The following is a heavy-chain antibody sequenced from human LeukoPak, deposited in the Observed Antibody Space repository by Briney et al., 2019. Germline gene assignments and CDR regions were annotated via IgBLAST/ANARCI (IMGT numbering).Heavy chain of an antibody. J-gene: IGHJ4*02. D-gene: IGHD6-13*01. CDR1: GFTFSSYA. CDR2: ISGGGSST. CDR3: AKETSSSWYSDS. Sequence: GGSLRLSCAASGFTFSSYAMCWVRQAPGKGREWGSAISGGGSSTYYADSGKGRFTISRDNSKNTLYLQMNSLRAEDTAVYYCAKETSSSWYSDSWGQGTLVTVSS. V-gene: IGHV3-23*01.